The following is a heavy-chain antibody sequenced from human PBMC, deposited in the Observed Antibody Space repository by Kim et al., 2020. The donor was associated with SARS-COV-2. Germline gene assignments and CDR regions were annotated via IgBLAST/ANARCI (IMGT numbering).Heavy chain of an antibody. CDR2: ISSSSDYI. D-gene: IGHD2-15*01. Sequence: GGSLRLSCAASGFTFSTNNINWVRQAPGKGLEWVSSISSSSDYIYYADSVKGRFTVSRDNAKNSLYLQMNSLRAEDTAVYYCAGARWTPNYYFDYWGQGTLVTVSS. CDR1: GFTFSTNN. CDR3: AGARWTPNYYFDY. J-gene: IGHJ4*02. V-gene: IGHV3-21*01.